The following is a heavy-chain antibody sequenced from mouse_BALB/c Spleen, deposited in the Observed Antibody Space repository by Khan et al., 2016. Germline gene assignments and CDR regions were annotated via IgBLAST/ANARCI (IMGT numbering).Heavy chain of an antibody. V-gene: IGHV4-1*02. CDR2: INPDSSTI. CDR3: ARAGYYWYLAY. Sequence: EVKLLESGGGLVQPGGSLKLSCAASGFDFSRYWMCWVRQAPGKGLEWIGEINPDSSTINYTPSLKDKFIISRDNAKNTLYLQMSKVRSEDTALYYCARAGYYWYLAYWGQGTLVTVSA. J-gene: IGHJ3*01. CDR1: GFDFSRYW. D-gene: IGHD1-1*01.